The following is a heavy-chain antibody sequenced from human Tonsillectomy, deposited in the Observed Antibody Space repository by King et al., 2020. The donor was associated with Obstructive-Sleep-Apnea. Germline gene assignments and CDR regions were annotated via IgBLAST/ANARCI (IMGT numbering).Heavy chain of an antibody. CDR3: ARRYYDGSSYYGMDV. D-gene: IGHD3-10*01. CDR1: GYSFTSYW. Sequence: VQLVESGAEVKKPGESLKISCKGSGYSFTSYWIGWVRQMPGKGLEWMGIIHPGDSDTRYSPSFQGQVTISADKSISTAYLQWSSLKASDTAMYYCARRYYDGSSYYGMDVWGQGTTVTVSS. V-gene: IGHV5-51*01. CDR2: IHPGDSDT. J-gene: IGHJ6*02.